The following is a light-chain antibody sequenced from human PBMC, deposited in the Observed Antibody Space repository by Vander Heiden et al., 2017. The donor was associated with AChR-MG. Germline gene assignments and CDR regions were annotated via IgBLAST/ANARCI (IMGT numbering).Light chain of an antibody. CDR1: QDISNY. Sequence: IQLTPSPSSLSASVGDRVTITCQASQDISNYLNWYQQKPGKAPKLLIYDASNLERGVPSRFSGSGSGTDFTFTISSLQPEDIATYYCQQYDNIPPLTFGGGTKVEIK. V-gene: IGKV1-33*01. CDR2: DAS. J-gene: IGKJ4*01. CDR3: QQYDNIPPLT.